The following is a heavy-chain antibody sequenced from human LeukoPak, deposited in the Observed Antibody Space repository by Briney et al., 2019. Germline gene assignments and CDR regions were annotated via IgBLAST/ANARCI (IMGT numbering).Heavy chain of an antibody. J-gene: IGHJ4*02. D-gene: IGHD4-17*01. CDR2: INHSGST. V-gene: IGHV4-34*01. CDR1: GGSFSGYY. CDR3: ARNIYSVTYHLSDY. Sequence: PSETLSLTCAVYGGSFSGYYWSWIRQPPGKGLEWIGEINHSGSTNYNPSLKSRVTISVDTSKHQFSLKLSSVTAADTAVYYCARNIYSVTYHLSDYWGQGTLVTVSS.